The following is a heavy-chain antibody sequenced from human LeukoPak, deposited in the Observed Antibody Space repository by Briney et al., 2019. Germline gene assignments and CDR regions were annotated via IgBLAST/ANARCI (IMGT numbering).Heavy chain of an antibody. CDR3: ARDTGIAAAGPRVWYFDP. J-gene: IGHJ2*01. D-gene: IGHD6-13*01. Sequence: SETLSLTCTVSGGSISSYYWSWIRQPAGKGLEWIGRIYTSGSTNYNPSLKSRVTISVDTSKNQFSLKLSSVTAADTAVYYCARDTGIAAAGPRVWYFDPWGRGTLVTVSS. CDR1: GGSISSYY. CDR2: IYTSGST. V-gene: IGHV4-4*07.